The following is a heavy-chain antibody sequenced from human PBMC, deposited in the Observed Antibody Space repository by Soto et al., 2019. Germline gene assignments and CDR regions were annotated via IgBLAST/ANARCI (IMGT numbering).Heavy chain of an antibody. CDR2: IIPVFGTP. CDR1: GGSLRNYG. J-gene: IGHJ6*02. V-gene: IGHV1-69*12. D-gene: IGHD3-22*01. CDR3: ARGDATKIVVTTCKAMDV. Sequence: QVQLVQSGAEVKKPGSSVKVSCKASGGSLRNYGISWVRQAPGQGLEWMGAIIPVFGTPNYAQKFQDRVKITADESTTTVYMEVRSLTSDATAVYYCARGDATKIVVTTCKAMDVWGQGTTITVSS.